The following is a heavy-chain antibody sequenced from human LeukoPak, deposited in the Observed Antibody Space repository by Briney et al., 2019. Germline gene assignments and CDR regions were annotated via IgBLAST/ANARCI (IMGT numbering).Heavy chain of an antibody. CDR3: ARAKWLPPRYYYYGMDV. CDR1: GFTFSSYG. CDR2: IWYDGSNK. D-gene: IGHD6-19*01. J-gene: IGHJ6*02. V-gene: IGHV3-33*01. Sequence: PGGSLRLSCAASGFTFSSYGMHWVRQAPGKGLEWVAVIWYDGSNKYYADSVKGRFTISRDNSKNTLYLQMNSLRAEDTAVYYCARAKWLPPRYYYYGMDVWGQGTTVTDSS.